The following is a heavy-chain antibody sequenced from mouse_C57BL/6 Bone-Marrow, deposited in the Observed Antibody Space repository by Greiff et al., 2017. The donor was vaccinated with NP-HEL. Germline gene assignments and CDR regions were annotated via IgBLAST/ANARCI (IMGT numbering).Heavy chain of an antibody. CDR3: ARVYDYDDWFAY. J-gene: IGHJ3*01. V-gene: IGHV1-69*01. CDR2: IDPSDSYT. CDR1: GYTFTSYW. Sequence: VQLQHPGAELVMPGASVKLSCKASGYTFTSYWMHWVKQRPGQGLEWIGEIDPSDSYTNYNQKFKGKSTLTVDKSSSTAYMQLSSLTSEDSAVYYCARVYDYDDWFAYWGQGTLVTVSA. D-gene: IGHD2-4*01.